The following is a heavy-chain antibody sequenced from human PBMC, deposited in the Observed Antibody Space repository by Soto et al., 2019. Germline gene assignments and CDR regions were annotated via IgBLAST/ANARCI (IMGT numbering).Heavy chain of an antibody. CDR2: IIPIFGTA. D-gene: IGHD1-20*01. J-gene: IGHJ6*02. Sequence: SVKVSCKASGGTFSSYAISWVRQAPGQGLEWMGGIIPIFGTANYAQKFQGRVTITADESTSTAYMELSSLRSEDTAVYYCARATSITGTTKYYYYGMDFWGQGTTVTVSS. CDR3: ARATSITGTTKYYYYGMDF. CDR1: GGTFSSYA. V-gene: IGHV1-69*13.